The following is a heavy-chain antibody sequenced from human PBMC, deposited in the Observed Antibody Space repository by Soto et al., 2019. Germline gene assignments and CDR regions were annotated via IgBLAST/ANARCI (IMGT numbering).Heavy chain of an antibody. CDR3: GSGGGGYGGYSGY. V-gene: IGHV3-48*01. CDR2: ISTTGSVM. Sequence: EVQVVESGGGLVQPGGSLRLSCAASGFTFSSYSMTWVRQAPGKGLEWVSYISTTGSVMYYVDSVEGRFTISRDNDKNSLYLQMNSLRAEDTAVYYCGSGGGGYGGYSGYWGQGTLVTVSS. D-gene: IGHD4-17*01. J-gene: IGHJ4*02. CDR1: GFTFSSYS.